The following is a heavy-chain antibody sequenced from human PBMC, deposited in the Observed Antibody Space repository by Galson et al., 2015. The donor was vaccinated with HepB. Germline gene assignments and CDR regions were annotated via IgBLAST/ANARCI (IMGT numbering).Heavy chain of an antibody. CDR2: IKSKTDDETT. V-gene: IGHV3-15*01. Sequence: SLRLSCAASGLTFNDAGMSWVRQAPGKGLEWVGRIKSKTDDETTDYAAPVRGRFTISREDSKNMLYLQMDGLKIEDTGVYYCNTALKWDLTIDYWGQGTLVTVSS. CDR1: GLTFNDAG. J-gene: IGHJ4*02. CDR3: NTALKWDLTIDY. D-gene: IGHD1-26*01.